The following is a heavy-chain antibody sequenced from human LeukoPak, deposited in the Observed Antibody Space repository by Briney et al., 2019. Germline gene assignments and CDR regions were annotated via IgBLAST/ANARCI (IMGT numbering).Heavy chain of an antibody. D-gene: IGHD3-22*01. J-gene: IGHJ4*02. V-gene: IGHV1-2*02. CDR1: GYTFTGYY. Sequence: ASVKVSCKASGYTFTGYYMHWVRQAPGQGLEWMGWINPNSGGTNYAQKFQGRVTMTRDTSISTAYMELSRLRSDDTAVYYCVPDYYDSSGYYSWGQGTLVTVSS. CDR2: INPNSGGT. CDR3: VPDYYDSSGYYS.